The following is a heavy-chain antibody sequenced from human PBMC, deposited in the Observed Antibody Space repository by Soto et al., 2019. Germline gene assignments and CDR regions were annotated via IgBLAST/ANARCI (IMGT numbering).Heavy chain of an antibody. V-gene: IGHV1-18*01. CDR2: ISAYNGNT. D-gene: IGHD2-2*01. J-gene: IGHJ4*02. CDR3: AKIPGAADRNCSSTSCFDY. Sequence: QVQLVQSGAEVKKPGASVKVSCKASGYTFTSYGISWVRQAPGQGLEWMGWISAYNGNTNYAQKLQGRVTMTTDTSTSTAYMELRSLRSDDTAVYYCAKIPGAADRNCSSTSCFDYWGQGTLVTVSS. CDR1: GYTFTSYG.